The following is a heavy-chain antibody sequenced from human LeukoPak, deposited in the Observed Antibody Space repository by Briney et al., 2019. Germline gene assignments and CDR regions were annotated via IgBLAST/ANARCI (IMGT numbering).Heavy chain of an antibody. V-gene: IGHV3-21*04. CDR2: ISSSSSYI. CDR3: AKDRLRRDAFDI. D-gene: IGHD4-17*01. CDR1: GFTFSSYR. Sequence: GGSLRLSCAASGFTFSSYRMNWVRQAPGKGLEWVSSISSSSSYIYYADSVKGRFTISRDNSKNTLYLQMNSLRAEDTAVYYCAKDRLRRDAFDIWGQGTMVTVSS. J-gene: IGHJ3*02.